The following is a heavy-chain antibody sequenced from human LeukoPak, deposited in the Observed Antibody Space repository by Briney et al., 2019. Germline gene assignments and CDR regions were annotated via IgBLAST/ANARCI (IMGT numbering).Heavy chain of an antibody. Sequence: SQTLSLTCTVSGGSISSGGYYWSWLRQHPGKGLDWIGYIYYTGSTYYNPSLKSRVIISVDTSKNQFSLKLNSVTAADTAVYYCARYCSSTSCRWFDPWGQGTLVTVSS. V-gene: IGHV4-31*03. CDR1: GGSISSGGYY. J-gene: IGHJ5*02. CDR3: ARYCSSTSCRWFDP. CDR2: IYYTGST. D-gene: IGHD2-2*01.